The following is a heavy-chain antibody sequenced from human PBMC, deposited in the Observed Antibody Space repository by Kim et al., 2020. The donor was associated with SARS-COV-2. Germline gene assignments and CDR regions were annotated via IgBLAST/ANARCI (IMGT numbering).Heavy chain of an antibody. D-gene: IGHD6-13*01. CDR1: GYSFTSYW. CDR2: IDPSDSYT. CDR3: ARQYSSSWHNDY. J-gene: IGHJ4*02. V-gene: IGHV5-10-1*01. Sequence: GESLKISCKGSGYSFTSYWISWVRQMPGKGLEWMGRIDPSDSYTNYSPSFQGHVTISADKSISTAYLQWSSLKASDTAMYYCARQYSSSWHNDYWGQGTLVTVSS.